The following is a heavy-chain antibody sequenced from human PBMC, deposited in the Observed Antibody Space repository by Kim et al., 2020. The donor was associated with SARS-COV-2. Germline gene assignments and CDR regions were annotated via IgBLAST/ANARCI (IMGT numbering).Heavy chain of an antibody. CDR1: GYTFTSYG. Sequence: ASVKVSCKASGYTFTSYGISWVRQAPGQGLEWMGWISAYNGNTNYAQKLQGRVTMTTDTSTSAAYMELRSLRSDDTAVYYCARGIYSNYRPWGMDVWGQGTTVTVSS. D-gene: IGHD4-4*01. CDR3: ARGIYSNYRPWGMDV. J-gene: IGHJ6*02. V-gene: IGHV1-18*04. CDR2: ISAYNGNT.